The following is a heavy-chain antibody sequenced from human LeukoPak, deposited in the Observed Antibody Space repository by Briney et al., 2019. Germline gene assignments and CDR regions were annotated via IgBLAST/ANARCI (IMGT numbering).Heavy chain of an antibody. Sequence: GASVKVSCKASGYTFTSYGISWVRQAPGQGLEWMGWISAYNGNTNYAQKLQGRVTMTTGTSTSTAYMELRSLRSDDTAVYYCARSATDSSGWYSWFDPWGQGTLVTVSS. CDR2: ISAYNGNT. V-gene: IGHV1-18*01. D-gene: IGHD6-19*01. J-gene: IGHJ5*02. CDR1: GYTFTSYG. CDR3: ARSATDSSGWYSWFDP.